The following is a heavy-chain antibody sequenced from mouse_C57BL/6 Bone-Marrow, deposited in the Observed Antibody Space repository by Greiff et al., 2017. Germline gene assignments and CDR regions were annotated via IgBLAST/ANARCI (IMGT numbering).Heavy chain of an antibody. CDR3: ARGGITAVVGC. J-gene: IGHJ2*01. CDR2: NLPGSGST. D-gene: IGHD1-1*01. CDR1: GCTFTGYW. V-gene: IGHV1-9*01. Sequence: VQLQESGAELMKPGASVKLSCKATGCTFTGYWIEWVKQRPGHGLEWIGENLPGSGSTNYNEKFKGKATFTADTSSNTAYMQLSSLTTEDSAIYYCARGGITAVVGCWGQGTTLTVSS.